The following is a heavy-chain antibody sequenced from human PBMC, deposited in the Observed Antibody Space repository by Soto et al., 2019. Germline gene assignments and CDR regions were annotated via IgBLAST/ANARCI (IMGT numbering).Heavy chain of an antibody. CDR3: ARDEGRGGSEGYDFWSGYDYYYYGMDV. Sequence: ASVKVSCKASGYTFTSYGISWVRQAPGQGLEWMGWISAYNGNTNYAQKPQGRVTMTTDTSTSTAYMELRSLRSDDTAVYYCARDEGRGGSEGYDFWSGYDYYYYGMDVWGQGTTVTVSS. CDR1: GYTFTSYG. V-gene: IGHV1-18*01. CDR2: ISAYNGNT. D-gene: IGHD3-3*01. J-gene: IGHJ6*02.